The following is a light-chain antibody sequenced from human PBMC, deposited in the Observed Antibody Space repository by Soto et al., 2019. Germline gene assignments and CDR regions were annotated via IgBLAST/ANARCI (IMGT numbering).Light chain of an antibody. CDR2: DAS. Sequence: DIQMTQSPSTLSASVGDRVTITCRASQSISSWLAWYQQKPGKAPKVLIYDASSLESGVPSRFSGSGSWTEFTLTISSLQPDDFATYYCQQYNSYSSCSFGQGTKLEIK. V-gene: IGKV1-5*01. J-gene: IGKJ2*02. CDR1: QSISSW. CDR3: QQYNSYSSCS.